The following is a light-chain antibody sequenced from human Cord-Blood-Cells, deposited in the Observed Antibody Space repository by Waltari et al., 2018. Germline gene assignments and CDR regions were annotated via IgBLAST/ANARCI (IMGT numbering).Light chain of an antibody. CDR2: YDD. Sequence: QSVLTQPPSVSEAPRQRVTISCSGSSSHIANNTVHWYQQLPGKAPKLLIYYDDLLPSGVSDRFSGSKSGTSASLAISGLQSEDEADYYCAAWDDSLNGPVFGGGTKLTVL. V-gene: IGLV1-36*01. CDR1: SSHIANNT. CDR3: AAWDDSLNGPV. J-gene: IGLJ2*01.